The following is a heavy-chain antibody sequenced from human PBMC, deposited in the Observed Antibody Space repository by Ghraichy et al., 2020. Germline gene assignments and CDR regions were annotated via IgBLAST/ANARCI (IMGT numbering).Heavy chain of an antibody. CDR2: IYSGGST. CDR1: GFTVSSNY. J-gene: IGHJ3*02. CDR3: AREGPTTFGAFDI. V-gene: IGHV3-53*01. D-gene: IGHD3-10*02. Sequence: GGSLRLSCAASGFTVSSNYMSWVRQAPGKGLEWVSVIYSGGSTYYADSVKGRFTISRDNSKNTLYLQMNSLRAEDTAVYYCAREGPTTFGAFDIWGQGTMVTVSS.